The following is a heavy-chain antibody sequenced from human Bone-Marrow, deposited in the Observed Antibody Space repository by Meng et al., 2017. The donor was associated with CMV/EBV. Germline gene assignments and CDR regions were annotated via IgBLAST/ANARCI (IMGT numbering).Heavy chain of an antibody. CDR3: AREPYYYDSSGYYPGYYGMDV. CDR2: INPNSGGT. J-gene: IGHJ6*01. CDR1: GYTFTGYY. V-gene: IGHV1-2*02. Sequence: ASVKVSCKASGYTFTGYYMHWVRQAPGQGLEWMGWINPNSGGTNYAQKFQGRVTMTRDTSISTAYMELSRLRSDDTAVYYCAREPYYYDSSGYYPGYYGMDVWGPGNTVPVSS. D-gene: IGHD3-22*01.